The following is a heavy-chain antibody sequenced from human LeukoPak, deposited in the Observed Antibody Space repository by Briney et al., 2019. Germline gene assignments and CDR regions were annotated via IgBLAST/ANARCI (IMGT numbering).Heavy chain of an antibody. V-gene: IGHV3-7*03. D-gene: IGHD3-10*01. CDR2: IKQDGSEK. J-gene: IGHJ4*02. CDR1: GFTFSSYW. Sequence: GGSLRLSCAASGFTFSSYWMSWVRQAPGKGLQWVANIKQDGSEKNYVVSVKGRFTISRDNAKNSLYLQMNSLRAEDTAVYYCARARLTLAREVIIKADYWGQGILVTFSS. CDR3: ARARLTLAREVIIKADY.